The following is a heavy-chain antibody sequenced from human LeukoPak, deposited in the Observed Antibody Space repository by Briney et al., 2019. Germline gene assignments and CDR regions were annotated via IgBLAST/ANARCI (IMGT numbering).Heavy chain of an antibody. J-gene: IGHJ4*02. CDR1: GYTFTGFY. D-gene: IGHD3-22*01. CDR3: ASEVYDTSGASTWAFDY. V-gene: IGHV1-2*02. Sequence: GASVKVSCKAPGYTFTGFYMHWVRQAPGQGLEWMGWINPNSGGTNYAQKFQGRVTMTRDTSISTAYMELSRLRSDDTAVYYCASEVYDTSGASTWAFDYRGQGTLVTVSS. CDR2: INPNSGGT.